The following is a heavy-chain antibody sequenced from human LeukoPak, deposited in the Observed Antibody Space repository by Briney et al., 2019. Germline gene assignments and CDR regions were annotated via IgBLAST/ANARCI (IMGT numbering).Heavy chain of an antibody. Sequence: ASVKVSCKASGGTFSSYAISWVRQAPGQGLEWMGWISAYNGNTNYAQKLQGRVTMTTDTSTSTAYMELRSLRSDDTAVYYCARGGDILTGTPKAYYYYYMDVWGKGTTVTVSS. J-gene: IGHJ6*03. CDR1: GGTFSSYA. V-gene: IGHV1-18*01. CDR3: ARGGDILTGTPKAYYYYYMDV. D-gene: IGHD3-9*01. CDR2: ISAYNGNT.